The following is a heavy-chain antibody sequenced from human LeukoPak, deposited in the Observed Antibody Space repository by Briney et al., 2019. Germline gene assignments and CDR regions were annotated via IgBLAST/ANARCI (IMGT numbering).Heavy chain of an antibody. J-gene: IGHJ4*02. V-gene: IGHV3-23*01. Sequence: PGGSLRLSCAAPGFTFSSYEMNWVRQAPGKGLEWVSAISGSTGRTYYADSVKGRFAISRDNSKNTLYLQMNNLRAEDTAVYYCAPRVVGSAPFDYWGQGTLVTVSS. CDR2: ISGSTGRT. D-gene: IGHD2-15*01. CDR1: GFTFSSYE. CDR3: APRVVGSAPFDY.